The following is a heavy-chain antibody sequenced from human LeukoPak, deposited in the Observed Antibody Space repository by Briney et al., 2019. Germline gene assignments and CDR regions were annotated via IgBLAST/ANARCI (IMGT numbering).Heavy chain of an antibody. D-gene: IGHD5-12*01. CDR2: INHSGST. V-gene: IGHV4-34*01. CDR3: ARGDSGYDWNWFDP. Sequence: SETLSLTCAVYGGSFSGYYWSWIRQPPGKGLEWIGEINHSGSTNYNPSLKSRVTVSVDTSKNQFSLKLSSVTAVDTAVYYCARGDSGYDWNWFDPWGRGTLVTVSS. J-gene: IGHJ5*02. CDR1: GGSFSGYY.